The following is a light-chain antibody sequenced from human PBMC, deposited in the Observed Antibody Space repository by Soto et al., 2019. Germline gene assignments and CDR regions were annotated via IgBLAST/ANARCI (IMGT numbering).Light chain of an antibody. J-gene: IGKJ4*01. V-gene: IGKV1-9*01. CDR2: GAS. CDR1: QGISSY. CDR3: QQLTSYPFT. Sequence: IQLTQSPSSLSASVGDRVTITCRASQGISSYLAWYQQKPGKAPNLLIYGASTLQSGVPSRFSGSGSGTDFTLTISSLQPEDFASYYCQQLTSYPFTLGGGTKVEI.